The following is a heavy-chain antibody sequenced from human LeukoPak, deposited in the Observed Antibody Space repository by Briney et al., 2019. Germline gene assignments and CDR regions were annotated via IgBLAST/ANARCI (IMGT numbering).Heavy chain of an antibody. J-gene: IGHJ5*02. D-gene: IGHD5-18*01. CDR1: GGSISSSSYY. CDR2: IYYSGST. Sequence: KPSETLSLTCTVSGGSISSSSYYWGWIRQPPGKGLEWIGSIYYSGSTYYNPSLKSRVTTSVDTSKNQFSLKLSSVTAADTAVYYCARGRGDTAMVPYNWFDPWGQGTLVTVSS. V-gene: IGHV4-39*07. CDR3: ARGRGDTAMVPYNWFDP.